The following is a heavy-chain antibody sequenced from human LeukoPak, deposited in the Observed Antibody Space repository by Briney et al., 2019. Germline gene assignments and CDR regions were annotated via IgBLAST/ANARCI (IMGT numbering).Heavy chain of an antibody. V-gene: IGHV3-74*01. CDR3: ARPYDFWSGRKDAFDI. CDR2: INTDGSST. D-gene: IGHD3-3*01. CDR1: GFTFSSYW. J-gene: IGHJ3*02. Sequence: PGGSLRLSCAASGFTFSSYWMHWVRQAPGKGLVWVSRINTDGSSTSYADSVKGRFTISRDNAKNTLYLQMNSLRAEDTAVYYCARPYDFWSGRKDAFDIWGQGTTVTVSS.